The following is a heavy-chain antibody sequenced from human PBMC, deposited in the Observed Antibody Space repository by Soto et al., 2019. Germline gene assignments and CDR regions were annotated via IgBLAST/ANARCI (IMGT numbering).Heavy chain of an antibody. CDR3: ARDVYDFWSGYYIS. V-gene: IGHV4-4*02. CDR1: GGSISSSNW. D-gene: IGHD3-3*01. CDR2: IYHSGST. J-gene: IGHJ4*02. Sequence: SETLSLTCAVSGGSISSSNWWSWVRQPPGKGLEWNGEIYHSGSTNYNPSLKSRVTISVDKSKNQFSLKLSSVTAADTTVYYCARDVYDFWSGYYISWGQGTLVTVSS.